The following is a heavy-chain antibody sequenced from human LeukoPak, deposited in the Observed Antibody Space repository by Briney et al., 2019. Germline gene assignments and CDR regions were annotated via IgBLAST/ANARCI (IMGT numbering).Heavy chain of an antibody. CDR1: GVSVNSGSYY. CDR3: ARGRTADYYQYYMDV. V-gene: IGHV4-61*02. CDR2: TYFSGTT. J-gene: IGHJ6*03. D-gene: IGHD5-18*01. Sequence: PSQTLSLTCTVSGVSVNSGSYYWPSIRQTAGKGVWLIGRTYFSGTTNYNPSLNSRVTISLDTSKNQFSLKLSSVSAADTAVYYCARGRTADYYQYYMDVWGTGTTVTVSS.